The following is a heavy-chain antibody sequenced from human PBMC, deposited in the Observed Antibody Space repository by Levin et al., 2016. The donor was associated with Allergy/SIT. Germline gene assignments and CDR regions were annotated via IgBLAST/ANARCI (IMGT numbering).Heavy chain of an antibody. CDR1: GFTFSDYD. D-gene: IGHD4-17*01. V-gene: IGHV3-11*01. CDR2: ISSGGSTI. J-gene: IGHJ4*02. Sequence: GGSLRLSCAASGFTFSDYDMSWIRQAPGKGLEWISYISSGGSTIHYADSVEGRFTISRDNTKNSLFLQMNGLRAEDTAVYYCARPGDSPFDHWGQGTLVTVS. CDR3: ARPGDSPFDH.